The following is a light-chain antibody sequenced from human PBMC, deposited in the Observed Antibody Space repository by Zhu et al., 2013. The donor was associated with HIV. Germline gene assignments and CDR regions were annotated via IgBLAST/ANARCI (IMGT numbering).Light chain of an antibody. CDR2: AAS. CDR3: QQYNSYPLT. Sequence: DIQLTQSPSFLSASVGDRVTITCRASQGIRNYVGWYQQKPGKAPELLIFAASTLQSGVPSRFSGSGSGTEFTLTISSLQPDDFATYYCQQYNSYPLTFGEDQG. J-gene: IGKJ4*01. V-gene: IGKV1-9*01. CDR1: QGIRNY.